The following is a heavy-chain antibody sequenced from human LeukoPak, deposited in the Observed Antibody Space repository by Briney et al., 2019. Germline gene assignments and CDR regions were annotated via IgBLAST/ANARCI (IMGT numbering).Heavy chain of an antibody. Sequence: KVSCKASGAIFSSYAISWVRQAPGQGLEWMGRIIPIFGTANYAQKFQGRVTITTDESTSTAYMELSSLRSEDTAVYYCASLTGGREEYYFDYWGQGTLVTVSS. CDR3: ASLTGGREEYYFDY. D-gene: IGHD1-1*01. CDR1: GAIFSSYA. V-gene: IGHV1-69*05. CDR2: IIPIFGTA. J-gene: IGHJ4*02.